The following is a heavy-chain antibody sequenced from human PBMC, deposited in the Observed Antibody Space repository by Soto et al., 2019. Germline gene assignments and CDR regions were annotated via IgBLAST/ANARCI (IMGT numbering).Heavy chain of an antibody. J-gene: IGHJ4*02. Sequence: QVQLVQSGAEVKKPGASVKVSCKASGYTFTSYAMHWVRQAPGQRLEWMGWINAGNGNTKYSQKFQGRVTITRDTSASTAYMELSSLRSEDTAVYYCVAGANYYDSSGPFDYWGQGTLVTVSS. V-gene: IGHV1-3*01. CDR1: GYTFTSYA. CDR3: VAGANYYDSSGPFDY. CDR2: INAGNGNT. D-gene: IGHD3-22*01.